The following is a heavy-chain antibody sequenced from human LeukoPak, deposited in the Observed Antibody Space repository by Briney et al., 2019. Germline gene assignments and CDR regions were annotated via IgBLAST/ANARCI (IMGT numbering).Heavy chain of an antibody. D-gene: IGHD7-27*01. CDR1: GGSISSYY. CDR3: ARDGRLGIAA. V-gene: IGHV4-59*01. CDR2: IYYSGST. Sequence: ASETLSLTCTVSGGSISSYYWSWIRQPPGKGLEWIGYIYYSGSTNYNPSLKSRVTISVDTSKNQFSLKLSSVTAADTAVYYCARDGRLGIAAWGQGTLVTVSS. J-gene: IGHJ5*02.